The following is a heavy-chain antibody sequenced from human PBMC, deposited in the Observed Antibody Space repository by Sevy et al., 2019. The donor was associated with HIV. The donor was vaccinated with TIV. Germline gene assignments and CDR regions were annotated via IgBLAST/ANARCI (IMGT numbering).Heavy chain of an antibody. J-gene: IGHJ6*02. CDR1: EFSVTDNY. Sequence: GGSLRLSCAASEFSVTDNYMSWDRQAPGKGLEWVSTIYSGGSTFYADSVKGRFTISRDNSKNTLYLHMNSLRAEDTAVYYCARDRYYDASGYYYYYYGLDVWGQGTTVTVSS. CDR3: ARDRYYDASGYYYYYYGLDV. D-gene: IGHD3-22*01. CDR2: IYSGGST. V-gene: IGHV3-66*01.